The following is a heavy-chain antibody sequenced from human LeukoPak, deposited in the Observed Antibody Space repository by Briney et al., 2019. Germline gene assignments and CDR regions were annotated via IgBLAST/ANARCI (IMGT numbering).Heavy chain of an antibody. J-gene: IGHJ4*02. CDR3: ARHYQYSLVY. CDR1: GFTFSSYS. V-gene: IGHV3-48*02. D-gene: IGHD1-26*01. CDR2: ISRSSDTI. Sequence: GGSLRLSCAASGFTFSSYSMNWVRPGPGKGLEWVSYISRSSDTIYYADSVKGRFTISRDNAKNSVYLQMNSLRDEDTAVYYCARHYQYSLVYWGQGTLVTVSS.